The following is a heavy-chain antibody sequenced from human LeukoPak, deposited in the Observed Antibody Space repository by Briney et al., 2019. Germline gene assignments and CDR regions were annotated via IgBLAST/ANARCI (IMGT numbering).Heavy chain of an antibody. D-gene: IGHD5-18*01. V-gene: IGHV4-34*01. CDR2: INHSGST. Sequence: SETLSPTCAVYGGSFSGYYWSWIRQPPGKGLEWIGEINHSGSTNYNPSLKSRVTISVDTSKNQFSLKLSSVTAADTAVYYCALRGGTAMVNFDYWGQGTLVTVSS. J-gene: IGHJ4*02. CDR3: ALRGGTAMVNFDY. CDR1: GGSFSGYY.